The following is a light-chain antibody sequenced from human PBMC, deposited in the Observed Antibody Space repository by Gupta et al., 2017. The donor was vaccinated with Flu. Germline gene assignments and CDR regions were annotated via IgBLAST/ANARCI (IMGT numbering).Light chain of an antibody. J-gene: IGKJ5*01. CDR3: QQDKSYPIT. CDR2: GAS. CDR1: RDIGND. Sequence: PSSLSASVGDRVTITCRASRDIGNDLVWFQQKPGKAPKSLIYGASSLQGGVPSKISGSGSGTDFTLTISSLQPEDSATYYCQQDKSYPITFGQGTRLEIK. V-gene: IGKV1-16*02.